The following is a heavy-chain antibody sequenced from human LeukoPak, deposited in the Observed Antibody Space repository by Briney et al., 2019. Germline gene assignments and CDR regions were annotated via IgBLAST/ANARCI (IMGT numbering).Heavy chain of an antibody. Sequence: SQTLSLTCTVSGDSISSGDYHWSWIRQPPGKGLEWIGYIYYSGSTYYNPSLKSRVTISVDTSKNQFSLKLSSVTAADTAVYFCARQSKMGINWFDPWGQGTLVTVSS. V-gene: IGHV4-30-4*08. D-gene: IGHD7-27*01. CDR2: IYYSGST. CDR3: ARQSKMGINWFDP. J-gene: IGHJ5*02. CDR1: GDSISSGDYH.